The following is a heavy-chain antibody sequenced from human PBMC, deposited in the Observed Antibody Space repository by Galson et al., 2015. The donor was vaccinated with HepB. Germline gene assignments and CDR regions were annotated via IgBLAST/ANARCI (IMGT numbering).Heavy chain of an antibody. CDR1: GYSFTTYW. Sequence: QSGAEVKKPGESLKISCKGSGYSFTTYWIGWVRQMPGKGLEWMGIIYPGDSDIRYSPSFQGQVTISADKSISTAFLQWTNLQASDTAMYYCARFGGFCTPTSCYEKYFQHWGQGTLVTVSS. D-gene: IGHD2-2*01. CDR3: ARFGGFCTPTSCYEKYFQH. J-gene: IGHJ1*01. CDR2: IYPGDSDI. V-gene: IGHV5-51*03.